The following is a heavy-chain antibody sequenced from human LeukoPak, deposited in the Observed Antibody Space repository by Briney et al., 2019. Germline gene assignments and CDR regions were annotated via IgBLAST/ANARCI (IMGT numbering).Heavy chain of an antibody. CDR3: ATEPRVVPAAMPRGLFDP. V-gene: IGHV3-23*01. CDR1: GFTFSSYA. J-gene: IGHJ5*02. D-gene: IGHD2-2*01. CDR2: ISCSGGST. Sequence: GGSLRLSCAASGFTFSSYAMSWVRQAPGKGLEWVSAISCSGGSTYYADSVKGRFTISRDNSKNTLYLQMNSLRAEDTAVYYCATEPRVVPAAMPRGLFDPWGQGTLVTVSS.